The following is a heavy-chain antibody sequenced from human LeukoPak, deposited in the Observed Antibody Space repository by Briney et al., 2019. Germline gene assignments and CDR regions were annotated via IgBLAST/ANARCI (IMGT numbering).Heavy chain of an antibody. D-gene: IGHD3-10*01. J-gene: IGHJ5*02. CDR3: ARDYYGSIENWFDP. CDR2: IYASGSS. CDR1: GGSISSYY. Sequence: SETLSLTCTVSGGSISSYYWSWIRQPAGEGLEWIGRIYASGSSNYNPSLTSRVTMSVDTSKNQVSLNLISVPAADTAVYYCARDYYGSIENWFDPWGQGTLVTVSS. V-gene: IGHV4-4*07.